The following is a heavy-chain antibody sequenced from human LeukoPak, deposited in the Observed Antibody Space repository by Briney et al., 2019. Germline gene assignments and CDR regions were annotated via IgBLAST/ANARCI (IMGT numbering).Heavy chain of an antibody. J-gene: IGHJ4*02. V-gene: IGHV3-23*01. CDR3: AKANVFGVVDYFDY. D-gene: IGHD3-3*01. Sequence: QTGGSLRLSCAASGFTFSSYAMSWVRQAPGKGLEWVSAISGSGGTTYYADYVKGRFTISRDNSKNTLYLQMNSLRAEDTAVYYCAKANVFGVVDYFDYWGQGTLVTVSS. CDR2: ISGSGGTT. CDR1: GFTFSSYA.